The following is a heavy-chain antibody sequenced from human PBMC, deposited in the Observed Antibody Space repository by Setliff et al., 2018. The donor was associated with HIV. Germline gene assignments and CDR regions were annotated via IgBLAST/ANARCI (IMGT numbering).Heavy chain of an antibody. CDR2: INPSGGST. D-gene: IGHD6-6*01. CDR3: ARDHSSSSHYYYYMDV. CDR1: GYTFTSYY. Sequence: VASVKVSCRASGYTFTSYYMHWVRQALGQGLEWMGIINPSGGSTSYAQKFQGRVTMTRDTSTSTVYMELSSLRSEDTAVYYCARDHSSSSHYYYYMDVWGKGTTVTVSS. J-gene: IGHJ6*03. V-gene: IGHV1-46*01.